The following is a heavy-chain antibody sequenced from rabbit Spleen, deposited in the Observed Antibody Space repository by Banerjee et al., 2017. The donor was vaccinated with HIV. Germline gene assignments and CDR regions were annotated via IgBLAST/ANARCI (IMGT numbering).Heavy chain of an antibody. V-gene: IGHV1S7*01. CDR3: ARDTSSSFSSYGMDL. D-gene: IGHD1-1*01. CDR1: GFDFSTYS. CDR2: IDPVFGST. J-gene: IGHJ6*01. Sequence: QLVESGGGLVQPGGSLKLSCKASGFDFSTYSMSWVRQAPGKGLEWIGYIDPVFGSTYYASWVNGRFTISSHNAQNTLYLQLNSLTAADTATYFCARDTSSSFSSYGMDLWGQGTLVTVS.